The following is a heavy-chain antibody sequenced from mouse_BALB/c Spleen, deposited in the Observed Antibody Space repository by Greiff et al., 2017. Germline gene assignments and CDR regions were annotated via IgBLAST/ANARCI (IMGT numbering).Heavy chain of an antibody. D-gene: IGHD1-2*01. Sequence: EVQLQQSGAELVKPGASVKLSCTASGFNIKDTYMHWVKQRPEQGLEWIGRIDPANGNTKYVPKFQGKATITADTSSNTAYLQLSSLTSEDTAVYYCVSLLRLYYYAMDYWGQGTSVTVSS. CDR2: IDPANGNT. CDR1: GFNIKDTY. J-gene: IGHJ4*01. CDR3: VSLLRLYYYAMDY. V-gene: IGHV14-3*02.